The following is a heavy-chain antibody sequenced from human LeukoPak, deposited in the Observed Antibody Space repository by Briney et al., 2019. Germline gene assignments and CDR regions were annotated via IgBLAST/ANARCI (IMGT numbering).Heavy chain of an antibody. CDR1: GGTFSSYA. J-gene: IGHJ4*02. CDR2: IIPIFGTA. Sequence: SVKVSCKASGGTFSSYAISWVRQAPGQGLECMGGIIPIFGTANYAQKFQGRVTITTDESTSTAYMELSSLRSEDTAVYYCARDGYYDSSGYYWVDYWGQGTLVTVSS. CDR3: ARDGYYDSSGYYWVDY. D-gene: IGHD3-22*01. V-gene: IGHV1-69*05.